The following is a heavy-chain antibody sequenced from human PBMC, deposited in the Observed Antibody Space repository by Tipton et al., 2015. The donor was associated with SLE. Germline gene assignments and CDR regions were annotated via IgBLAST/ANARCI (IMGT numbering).Heavy chain of an antibody. J-gene: IGHJ4*02. CDR1: GGSIRSFY. V-gene: IGHV4-59*01. D-gene: IGHD4-23*01. Sequence: LRLSCTVSGGSIRSFYWSWIRQPPGKGLEWIGNIYYTGSTNYNPSLKSRVTISVDTSKNQFSLNLTSVTAADTAIHYCARASGGNSPYWGQGTLVTVSS. CDR3: ARASGGNSPY. CDR2: IYYTGST.